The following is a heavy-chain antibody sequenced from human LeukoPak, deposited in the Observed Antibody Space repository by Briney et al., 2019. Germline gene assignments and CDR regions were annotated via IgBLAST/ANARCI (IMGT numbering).Heavy chain of an antibody. CDR1: GGSISSDY. CDR2: IYHSGST. D-gene: IGHD6-13*01. CDR3: ARLVISGYTSTWYLFDY. V-gene: IGHV4-59*08. J-gene: IGHJ4*02. Sequence: SETLSPTCTVSGGSISSDYWSWIRQPPGKGLEWIGHIYHSGSTKYNSSLKSRVTISIDTSKSQFSLRLSSVTAADTAVYYCARLVISGYTSTWYLFDYWGQGTQVTVSS.